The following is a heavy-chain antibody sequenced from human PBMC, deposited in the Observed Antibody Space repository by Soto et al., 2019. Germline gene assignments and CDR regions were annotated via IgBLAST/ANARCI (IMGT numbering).Heavy chain of an antibody. V-gene: IGHV1-46*01. CDR1: GYTFTSYY. CDR3: AREPYIVATIRQTGPHYYYGMDV. D-gene: IGHD5-12*01. Sequence: ASVKVSCKASGYTFTSYYMHWVRQARGQGLEWMGIINPSGGSTSYAQKFQGRVTMTRDTSTSTVYMELSSLRSEDTAVYYCAREPYIVATIRQTGPHYYYGMDVWGQGTTVTVSS. CDR2: INPSGGST. J-gene: IGHJ6*02.